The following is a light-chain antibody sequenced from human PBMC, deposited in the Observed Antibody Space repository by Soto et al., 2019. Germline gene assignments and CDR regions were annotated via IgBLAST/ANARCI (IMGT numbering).Light chain of an antibody. J-gene: IGLJ2*01. Sequence: QPVLTQSPSGSGTPGQRVTISCSGSRSNIGTYAVNWYQQLPGAAPTLLIFRNHQRPSGVPDRFSGSKSGTSASLAISGPQSEDEAGYYCAAWDDSLRAVVFGGGTKLTVL. V-gene: IGLV1-44*01. CDR1: RSNIGTYA. CDR3: AAWDDSLRAVV. CDR2: RNH.